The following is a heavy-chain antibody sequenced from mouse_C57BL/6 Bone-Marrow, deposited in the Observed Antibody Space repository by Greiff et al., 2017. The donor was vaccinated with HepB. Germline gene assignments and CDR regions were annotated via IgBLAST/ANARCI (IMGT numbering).Heavy chain of an antibody. CDR2: IHPNSGST. Sequence: QVQLQQPGAELVKPGASVKLSCKASGYTFTSYWMHWVKQRPGQGLEWIGMIHPNSGSTNYNEKFKSKATLTVDKSSSTAYMQLSSLTSEDSAVYYCGLHYSASIYDFDYWGQGTTLTVSS. CDR3: GLHYSASIYDFDY. CDR1: GYTFTSYW. D-gene: IGHD1-1*01. J-gene: IGHJ2*01. V-gene: IGHV1-64*01.